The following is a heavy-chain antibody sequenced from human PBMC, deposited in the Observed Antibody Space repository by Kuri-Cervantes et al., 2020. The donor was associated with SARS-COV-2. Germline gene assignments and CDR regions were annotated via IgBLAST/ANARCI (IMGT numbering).Heavy chain of an antibody. Sequence: ASVKVSCEASGYTFTSYDINWVRQATGQGLEWMGWMNPNSGNTGYAQKFQGRVTMTRNTSISTAYMELSSLRSEDTAVYYCARERSYCSSTSCYNTPWTFDYWGQGTLVTVSS. CDR2: MNPNSGNT. V-gene: IGHV1-8*01. D-gene: IGHD2-2*02. CDR1: GYTFTSYD. CDR3: ARERSYCSSTSCYNTPWTFDY. J-gene: IGHJ4*02.